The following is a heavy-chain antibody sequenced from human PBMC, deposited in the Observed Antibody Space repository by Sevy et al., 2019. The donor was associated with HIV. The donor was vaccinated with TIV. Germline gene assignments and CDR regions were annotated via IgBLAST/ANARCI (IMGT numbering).Heavy chain of an antibody. D-gene: IGHD6-13*01. CDR3: ATHAGIAAAGRVFDY. CDR2: IRNKADSYTT. CDR1: GFTFSDHY. J-gene: IGHJ4*02. Sequence: GGSLRLSCAASGFTFSDHYMEWVRQAPGKGLEWVGRIRNKADSYTTEYAGSVKGRFTISRDDSKNSLYLLMNSLKTEDTAVYYCATHAGIAAAGRVFDYWGQGTLVPVSS. V-gene: IGHV3-72*01.